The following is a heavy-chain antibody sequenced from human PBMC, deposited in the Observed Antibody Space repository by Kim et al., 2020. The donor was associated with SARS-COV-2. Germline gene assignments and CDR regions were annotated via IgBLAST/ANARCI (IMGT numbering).Heavy chain of an antibody. D-gene: IGHD6-13*01. J-gene: IGHJ4*02. CDR3: AKGFGYSSSFFDY. V-gene: IGHV3-23*01. Sequence: YADSVKGRFTISRDNSKNTLYLQMNSLRAEDTAVYYCAKGFGYSSSFFDYWGQGTLVTVSS.